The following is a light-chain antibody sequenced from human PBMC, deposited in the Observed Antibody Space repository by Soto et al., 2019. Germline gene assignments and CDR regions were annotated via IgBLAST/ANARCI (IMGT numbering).Light chain of an antibody. V-gene: IGLV2-11*01. CDR2: DVS. Sequence: QSALTQPRSVSGSPGQSVTISCTGTSSDIGRHNSVSWYQQYPGKAPKLIIYDVSQRPSGIPDRFSGFKSGNTASLTISGLQVEDEADYHCCSYVGRYTFVFFGGGTKLTVL. CDR1: SSDIGRHNS. CDR3: CSYVGRYTFVF. J-gene: IGLJ2*01.